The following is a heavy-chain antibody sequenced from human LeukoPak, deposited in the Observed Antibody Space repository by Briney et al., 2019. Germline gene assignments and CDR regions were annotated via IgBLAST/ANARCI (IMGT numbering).Heavy chain of an antibody. Sequence: GGSLRLSCAASGFIFRTYSMNWVRQAPGKWLEWVSSISSSSKHMYYADSVKGRFSISRDDAKNSLFLQMNGLRAEDTAVYYCVRDMTTTTTCYLQHWGQGTLVTVSS. V-gene: IGHV3-21*01. J-gene: IGHJ1*01. CDR3: VRDMTTTTTCYLQH. D-gene: IGHD4-17*01. CDR1: GFIFRTYS. CDR2: ISSSSKHM.